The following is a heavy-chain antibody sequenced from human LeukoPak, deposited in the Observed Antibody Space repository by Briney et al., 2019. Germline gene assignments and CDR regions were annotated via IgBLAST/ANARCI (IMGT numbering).Heavy chain of an antibody. CDR1: GGSFSGYY. Sequence: SETLSLTCAVYGGSFSGYYWSWIRQPPGKGLEWIGEINHSGSTNYNPSLKSRVTVSVDTSKNQFSLKLSSVTAADTAVYYCARGTPDTAMVQDAFDIWGQGTMVTVSS. D-gene: IGHD5-18*01. CDR2: INHSGST. J-gene: IGHJ3*02. V-gene: IGHV4-34*01. CDR3: ARGTPDTAMVQDAFDI.